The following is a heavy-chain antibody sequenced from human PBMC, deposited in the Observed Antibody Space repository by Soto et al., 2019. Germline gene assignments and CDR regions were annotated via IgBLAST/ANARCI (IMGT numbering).Heavy chain of an antibody. V-gene: IGHV1-2*02. D-gene: IGHD6-6*01. CDR2: INPNSGGT. CDR1: GYTFTGYY. CDR3: ASQGEQLVRYYYYYGMDV. Sequence: ASVKVSCKASGYTFTGYYMHWVRQAPGQGLEWMGWINPNSGGTNYAQKFQGRVTMTRDTSISTAYMELSRLGSDGTAVYYCASQGEQLVRYYYYYGMDVWGQGTTVTVSS. J-gene: IGHJ6*02.